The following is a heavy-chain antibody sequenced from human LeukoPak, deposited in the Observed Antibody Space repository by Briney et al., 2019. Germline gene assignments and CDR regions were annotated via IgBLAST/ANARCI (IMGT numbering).Heavy chain of an antibody. CDR3: ARGAYSSSWLNFDY. D-gene: IGHD6-13*01. CDR2: INWNGGST. CDR1: GFTFDDYG. Sequence: GGSLRLSCAASGFTFDDYGMSWVRQAPGKGLEWVSGINWNGGSTGYADSVKGRFTISRDNSKNTLYLQMSSLRAEDTAVYFCARGAYSSSWLNFDYWGQGTLVTVSS. V-gene: IGHV3-20*04. J-gene: IGHJ4*02.